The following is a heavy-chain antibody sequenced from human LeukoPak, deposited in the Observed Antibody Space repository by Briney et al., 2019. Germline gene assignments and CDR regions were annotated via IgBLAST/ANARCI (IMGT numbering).Heavy chain of an antibody. Sequence: GGSLRLSCAASGFTFSSYAMSWVRRAPGKGLEWVSAISGSGGSTYYADSVKGQFTISRDNFKNTLYLQMNSLRAEDTAVYYCAKVWGFLVWTINYFDYWGQGTLVTVSS. CDR3: AKVWGFLVWTINYFDY. V-gene: IGHV3-23*01. J-gene: IGHJ4*02. CDR2: ISGSGGST. CDR1: GFTFSSYA. D-gene: IGHD3-3*01.